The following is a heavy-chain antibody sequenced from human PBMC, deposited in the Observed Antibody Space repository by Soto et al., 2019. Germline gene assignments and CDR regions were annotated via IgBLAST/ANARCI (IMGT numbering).Heavy chain of an antibody. D-gene: IGHD5-12*01. Sequence: QVDLVQSGAEVKKPGASVKMSCKSSGYRLSNYYMHWVRQAPGQGLEWMGIVNPSDGRANYARKFQGRVTRTWDTSTTTLYMEVNSLRSDDTASYSCARAELIVAGQACDSWGQGTLVTVSS. CDR3: ARAELIVAGQACDS. CDR2: VNPSDGRA. CDR1: GYRLSNYY. J-gene: IGHJ4*02. V-gene: IGHV1-46*01.